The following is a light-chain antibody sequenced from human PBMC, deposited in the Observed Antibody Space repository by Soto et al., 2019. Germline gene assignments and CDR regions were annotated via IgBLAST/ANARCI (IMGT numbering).Light chain of an antibody. CDR3: QQYSVYWA. CDR2: DAS. J-gene: IGKJ1*01. Sequence: DLQMTQSPSSLSASVGGRVTSICRASQSVSTRLAWYQQKPGKAPKVLIYDASSWAGGVPSRFTGSGSGTEFTLTINSLQPDDFATYYCQQYSVYWAFGQGTKVDIK. CDR1: QSVSTR. V-gene: IGKV1-5*02.